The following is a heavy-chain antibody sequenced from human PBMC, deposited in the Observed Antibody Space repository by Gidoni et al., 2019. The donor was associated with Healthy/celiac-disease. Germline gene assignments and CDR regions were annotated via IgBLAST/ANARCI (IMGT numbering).Heavy chain of an antibody. CDR1: GFTFSSYA. V-gene: IGHV3-23*01. CDR3: AKESSYSSSSIDY. CDR2: ISGRGGST. J-gene: IGHJ4*02. D-gene: IGHD6-6*01. Sequence: EVQLLESGGGLVQPGGSLRRSCAASGFTFSSYAMSWVRQAPGKGLEWVSAISGRGGSTYYADSVKGRFTISRDNSKNTLYLQMNSLRAEDTAVYYCAKESSYSSSSIDYWGQGTLVTVSS.